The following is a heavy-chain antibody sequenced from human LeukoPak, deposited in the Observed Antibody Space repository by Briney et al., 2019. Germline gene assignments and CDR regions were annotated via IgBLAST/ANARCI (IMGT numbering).Heavy chain of an antibody. CDR3: ARLQFGYSSSRYYYYMDV. Sequence: SETLSLTCAVYGGSFSGYYWSWIRQPPGKGLEWIGEINHSGSTNYNPSLKSRVTISVDTSKNQFSLKLSSVTAADTAVYYCARLQFGYSSSRYYYYMDVWGKGTTVTISS. CDR2: INHSGST. CDR1: GGSFSGYY. J-gene: IGHJ6*03. D-gene: IGHD6-13*01. V-gene: IGHV4-34*01.